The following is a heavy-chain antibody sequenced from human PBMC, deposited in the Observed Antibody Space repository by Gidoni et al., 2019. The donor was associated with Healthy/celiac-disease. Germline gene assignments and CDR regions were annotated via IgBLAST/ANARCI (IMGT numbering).Heavy chain of an antibody. CDR2: ISSSGSTI. V-gene: IGHV3-48*03. J-gene: IGHJ3*02. CDR3: ARVHDCSGGSCYFQSDAFDI. D-gene: IGHD2-15*01. CDR1: GFTFSSYE. Sequence: EVQLVESGGGLVQPGGSLRLSCAASGFTFSSYEMDWVRQAPGKGLAWVSYISSSGSTIYYADSVKGRFTISRDNAKNSLYLQMNSLRAEDTAVYYCARVHDCSGGSCYFQSDAFDIWGQGTMVTVSS.